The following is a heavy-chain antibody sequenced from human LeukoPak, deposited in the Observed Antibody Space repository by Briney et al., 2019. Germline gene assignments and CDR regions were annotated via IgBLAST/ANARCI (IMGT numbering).Heavy chain of an antibody. CDR2: INHSGST. CDR3: ARRVAVAGVWDY. CDR1: GGSFSGSY. V-gene: IGHV4-34*01. J-gene: IGHJ4*02. Sequence: PSETLSLTCAVHGGSFSGSYWSWIRQPPGKGLEWIGEINHSGSTNYNPSLKSRVTISVDTYKNQFSLELRSVTAADTAVYYCARRVAVAGVWDYWGQGTLVSVS. D-gene: IGHD6-19*01.